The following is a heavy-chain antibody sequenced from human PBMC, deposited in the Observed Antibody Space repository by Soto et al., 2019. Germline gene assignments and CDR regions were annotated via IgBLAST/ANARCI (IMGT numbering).Heavy chain of an antibody. Sequence: PSETLSLICAVSGGSISSGGYSWSWIRQPPGKGLEWIGYIYHSGSTYYNPSLKSRVTISVDRSKNQFSLKLSSVTAADTAVYYCARGDYYGSGSHHFDYWGQGTLVTVSS. CDR2: IYHSGST. CDR1: GGSISSGGYS. V-gene: IGHV4-30-2*01. CDR3: ARGDYYGSGSHHFDY. D-gene: IGHD3-10*01. J-gene: IGHJ4*02.